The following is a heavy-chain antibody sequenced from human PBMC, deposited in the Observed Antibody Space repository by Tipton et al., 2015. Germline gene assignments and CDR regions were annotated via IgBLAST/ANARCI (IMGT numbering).Heavy chain of an antibody. V-gene: IGHV4-34*01. CDR1: GGSFYTYY. CDR3: ARGGSPIIEMAYHHYGLDV. CDR2: IYHSGIT. D-gene: IGHD5-24*01. Sequence: TLSLTCSLSGGSFYTYYGTWIRQPPGQGLEWIGEIYHSGITNYNPSLRCRFTISLRTSKNQLSLKVDSVTAADTAIYYCARGGSPIIEMAYHHYGLDVWGQGITVTVSS. J-gene: IGHJ6*02.